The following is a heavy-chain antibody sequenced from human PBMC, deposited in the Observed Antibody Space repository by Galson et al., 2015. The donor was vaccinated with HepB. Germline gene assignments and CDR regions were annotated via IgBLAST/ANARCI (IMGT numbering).Heavy chain of an antibody. CDR2: IRSKANSYAT. V-gene: IGHV3-73*01. CDR1: GFTFSGSA. Sequence: SLRLSCAASGFTFSGSAMHWVRQASGKGLEWVGRIRSKANSYATAYAASVKGRFTISRDDSKNTAYLQMNSLKTEDTAVYYCTSIAAAGTYSLGRTKMEPNYYYGMDVWGQGTTVTVSS. D-gene: IGHD6-13*01. J-gene: IGHJ6*02. CDR3: TSIAAAGTYSLGRTKMEPNYYYGMDV.